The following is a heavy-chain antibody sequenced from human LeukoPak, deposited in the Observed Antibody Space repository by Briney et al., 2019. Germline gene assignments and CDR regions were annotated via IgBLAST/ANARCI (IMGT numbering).Heavy chain of an antibody. V-gene: IGHV4-59*08. D-gene: IGHD1-26*01. CDR3: ARALELGAFDI. J-gene: IGHJ3*02. Sequence: SETLSLTCTVFGGSISSYYWSWIRQSPGKELEWIGYIYYSGSTNYNPSLKSRVTISVDTSKNQFSLKLSSVTAADTAVYYCARALELGAFDIWGQGTMVTVSS. CDR2: IYYSGST. CDR1: GGSISSYY.